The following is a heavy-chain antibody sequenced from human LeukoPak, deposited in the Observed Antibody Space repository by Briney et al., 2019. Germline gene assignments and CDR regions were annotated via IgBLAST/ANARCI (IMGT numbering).Heavy chain of an antibody. V-gene: IGHV1-46*04. CDR1: GYTFTSYY. CDR2: INPSGGRT. D-gene: IGHD5-24*01. J-gene: IGHJ2*01. CDR3: ARVGVTTIRFGWLEWYFDI. Sequence: ASVNVSCKASGYTFTSYYIHWVRQAPGQGLEWMGTINPSGGRTTYAQKLKGRVNMTRDTSTSTVYMELSSLRSEDTAVYYCARVGVTTIRFGWLEWYFDIWGRGTLVTVSS.